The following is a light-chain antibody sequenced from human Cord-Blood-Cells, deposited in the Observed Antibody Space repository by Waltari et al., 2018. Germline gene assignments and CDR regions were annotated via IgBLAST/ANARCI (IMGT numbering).Light chain of an antibody. CDR1: QSISSY. Sequence: DIQMTQPPSSLSASVGDRVTITCRASQSISSYINWYQQKPGKAPKLLIYAASSLQSGVPSRFSVSGSGTDFTLTISSLQPEDFATYFCPQSYSTPPWKFGQGTKVEIK. CDR3: PQSYSTPPWK. CDR2: AAS. J-gene: IGKJ1*01. V-gene: IGKV1-39*01.